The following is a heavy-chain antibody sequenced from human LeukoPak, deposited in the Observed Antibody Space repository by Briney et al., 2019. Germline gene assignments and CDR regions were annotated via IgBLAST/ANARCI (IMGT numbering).Heavy chain of an antibody. CDR3: ARDLCSSTSCYAEPPFYYYGMDV. CDR2: ISSSSSYI. D-gene: IGHD2-2*01. J-gene: IGHJ6*04. V-gene: IGHV3-21*01. Sequence: PGGSLRLSCAASGFTFSSYSMNWVRQAPGKGLEWVSSISSSSSYIYYADSVKGRFTISRDNAKNSLYLQTNSLRAEDTAVYYCARDLCSSTSCYAEPPFYYYGMDVWGKGTTVTVSS. CDR1: GFTFSSYS.